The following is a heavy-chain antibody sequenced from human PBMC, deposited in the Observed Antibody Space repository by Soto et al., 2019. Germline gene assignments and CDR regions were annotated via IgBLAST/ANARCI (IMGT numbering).Heavy chain of an antibody. Sequence: SETLSLTCTVSGGSISSSSYYWGWIRQPPGKGLEWIGSIYYSGSTYYNPSLKSRVTISVDTSKNQFSLKLSSVTAADTAVYYCARRRGSDFWSGYWIEYNWFDPWGQGTLVTVSS. V-gene: IGHV4-39*01. J-gene: IGHJ5*02. CDR1: GGSISSSSYY. CDR3: ARRRGSDFWSGYWIEYNWFDP. CDR2: IYYSGST. D-gene: IGHD3-3*01.